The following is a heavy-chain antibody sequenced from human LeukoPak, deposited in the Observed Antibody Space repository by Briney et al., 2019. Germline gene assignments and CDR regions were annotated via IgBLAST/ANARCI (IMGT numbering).Heavy chain of an antibody. CDR3: ARDTQYSSGWSIPRDY. Sequence: GGSLRLSCAASGFTFSSYSMNWVRQAPGKGLEWVSSISSSSSYIYYADSVKGRFTISRDNAKNSLYLQMSSLRAEDTAVYYCARDTQYSSGWSIPRDYWGQGTLVTVSS. V-gene: IGHV3-21*01. J-gene: IGHJ4*02. D-gene: IGHD6-19*01. CDR2: ISSSSSYI. CDR1: GFTFSSYS.